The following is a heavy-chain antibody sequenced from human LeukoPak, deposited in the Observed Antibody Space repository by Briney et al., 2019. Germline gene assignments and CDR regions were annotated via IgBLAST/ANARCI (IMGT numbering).Heavy chain of an antibody. J-gene: IGHJ3*01. V-gene: IGHV4-59*01. CDR2: MYDTGRTDY. CDR3: ARVLVGGGAFDF. Sequence: SETLSLTCTVSGGSISGYYWSWIRQPPGKGLEWIGNMYDTGRTDYNYNPSLKSRVTTSLDTSKNEFSLKLSSVTAADTAVYYCARVLVGGGAFDFWGQGTMVTVSS. D-gene: IGHD1-26*01. CDR1: GGSISGYY.